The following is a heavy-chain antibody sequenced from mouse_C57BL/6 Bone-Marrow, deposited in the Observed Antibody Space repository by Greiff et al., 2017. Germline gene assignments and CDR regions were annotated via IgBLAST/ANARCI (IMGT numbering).Heavy chain of an antibody. J-gene: IGHJ3*01. CDR3: TRYTGNYVAC. CDR2: IRNKANGYTT. V-gene: IGHV7-3*01. Sequence: EVKLVESGGGLVQPGGSLSLSCAASGFTFTDYYMSWVRQPPGKALEWLGFIRNKANGYTTEYSASVKGRFTISRDNSQSILYLQMNALRAEDSATYYCTRYTGNYVACWGQGTLVTVSA. D-gene: IGHD2-1*01. CDR1: GFTFTDYY.